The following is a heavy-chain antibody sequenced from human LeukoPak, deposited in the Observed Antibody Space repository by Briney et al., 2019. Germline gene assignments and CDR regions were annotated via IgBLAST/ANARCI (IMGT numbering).Heavy chain of an antibody. CDR2: ITARATTT. D-gene: IGHD3-10*01. Sequence: PGGSLRLSCAGSGFTFSSYVMSGVGQAPGKGVEGVSGITARATTTHSTDSAKCRFTLSRANSKNTLYLQMTSLRPEDTAVYYCAKDRDYYGSGSSYFDYWGQGTLVTVSS. CDR3: AKDRDYYGSGSSYFDY. J-gene: IGHJ4*02. CDR1: GFTFSSYV. V-gene: IGHV3-23*01.